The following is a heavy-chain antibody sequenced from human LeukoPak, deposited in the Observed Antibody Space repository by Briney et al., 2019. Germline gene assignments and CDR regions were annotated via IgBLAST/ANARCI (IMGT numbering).Heavy chain of an antibody. CDR2: FDPEDGET. V-gene: IGHV1-24*01. Sequence: RASVKVSCKVSGYSLSQLSMHWVRQAPGKGLEWMGGFDPEDGETIYAQKFQGRVTMTEDTSRDTAYMEVNSLRSEDTAVYYCATQAYCGGDCYFDYWSQGTLVTVSA. CDR1: GYSLSQLS. D-gene: IGHD2-21*02. CDR3: ATQAYCGGDCYFDY. J-gene: IGHJ4*02.